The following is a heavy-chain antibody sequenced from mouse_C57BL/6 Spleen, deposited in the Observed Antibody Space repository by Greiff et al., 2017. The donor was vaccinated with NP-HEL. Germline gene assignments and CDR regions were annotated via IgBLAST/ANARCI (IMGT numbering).Heavy chain of an antibody. CDR3: ARYSNYFDY. CDR2: ISDGGSYT. Sequence: EVQLVESGGGLVKPGGSLKLSCAASGFTFSSYAMSWVRQTPEKRLEWVATISDGGSYTYYPDNVKGRFTISRDNAKNNLYLQMSHLKSEDTAMYYCARYSNYFDYWGQGTTLTVSS. D-gene: IGHD2-5*01. J-gene: IGHJ2*01. V-gene: IGHV5-4*01. CDR1: GFTFSSYA.